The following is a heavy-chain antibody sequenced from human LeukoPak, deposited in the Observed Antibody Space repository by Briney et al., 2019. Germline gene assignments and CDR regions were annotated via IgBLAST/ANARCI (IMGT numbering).Heavy chain of an antibody. D-gene: IGHD1-26*01. V-gene: IGHV1-46*02. Sequence: ASVKVSCKASGYTFNSSYMHWVRQAPGQGLEWMGIINPSDDSTRYAQKFQGRVTMTKDTSTNTVYMHLRSLRSDDTAVYYCARDRRLVGAKGPSDYWGQGTLVTVSS. CDR1: GYTFNSSY. CDR2: INPSDDST. J-gene: IGHJ4*02. CDR3: ARDRRLVGAKGPSDY.